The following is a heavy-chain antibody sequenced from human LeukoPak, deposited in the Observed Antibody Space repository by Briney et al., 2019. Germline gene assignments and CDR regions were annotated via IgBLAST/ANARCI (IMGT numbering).Heavy chain of an antibody. D-gene: IGHD3-22*01. CDR2: IKFHGHET. CDR1: GFDFNNYD. V-gene: IGHV3-30*02. CDR3: ANVYYYDSSGYSD. J-gene: IGHJ4*02. Sequence: TGGSLRLSCVASGFDFNNYDLHWVRQAPGKGLEWVAFIKFHGHETFYADSVEGRFTFSRDNSRNTVYLQMNSLRSEDTAVYYCANVYYYDSSGYSDWGQGTLVTVSS.